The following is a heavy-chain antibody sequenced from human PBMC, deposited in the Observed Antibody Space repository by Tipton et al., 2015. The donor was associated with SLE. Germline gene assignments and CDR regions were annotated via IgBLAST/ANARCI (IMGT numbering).Heavy chain of an antibody. D-gene: IGHD2/OR15-2a*01. V-gene: IGHV4-4*07. J-gene: IGHJ5*02. CDR2: IYATGST. Sequence: TLSLTCTVSGGSISSYSWNWLRQSAGKGLEWIGRIYATGSTNYNPSLKSRVTMSVDTSKNQFSLKLSSVTAADTALYYCARRIQETRYSLDNWFDPWGRGTLVTVSS. CDR1: GGSISSYS. CDR3: ARRIQETRYSLDNWFDP.